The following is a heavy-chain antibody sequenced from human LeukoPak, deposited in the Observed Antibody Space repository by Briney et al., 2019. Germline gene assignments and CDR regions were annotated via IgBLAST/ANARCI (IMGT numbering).Heavy chain of an antibody. D-gene: IGHD3-16*02. V-gene: IGHV4-34*01. CDR2: INHSGST. J-gene: IGHJ4*02. Sequence: SETLSLTCAVYGGSFSGYYWGWIRQPPGKGPEWIGDINHSGSTNYNPSLKSRVTISADTSKNQFSLNLRSVTAADTAVYFCARGLNRLPPGGYWGQGTLVTVSS. CDR1: GGSFSGYY. CDR3: ARGLNRLPPGGY.